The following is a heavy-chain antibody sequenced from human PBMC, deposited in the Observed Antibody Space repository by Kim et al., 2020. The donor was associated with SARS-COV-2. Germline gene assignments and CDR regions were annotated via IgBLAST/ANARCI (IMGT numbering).Heavy chain of an antibody. Sequence: GGSLRLSCAASGFTFSSYAMSWVRQAPGKGLEWVSAISGSGGSTYYADSVKGRFTISRDNSKNTLYLQMNSLRAEDTAVYYCAKRSTIFGRVYYYYGMDVWGQGTTVTVSS. V-gene: IGHV3-23*01. D-gene: IGHD3-3*01. CDR1: GFTFSSYA. CDR3: AKRSTIFGRVYYYYGMDV. J-gene: IGHJ6*02. CDR2: ISGSGGST.